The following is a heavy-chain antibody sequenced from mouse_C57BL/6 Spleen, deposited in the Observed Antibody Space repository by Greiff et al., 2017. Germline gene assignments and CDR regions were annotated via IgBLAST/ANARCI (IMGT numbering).Heavy chain of an antibody. J-gene: IGHJ3*01. Sequence: EVHLVESGPGLVKPSQSLSLTCSVTGYSITSGYYWNWIRQFPGNKLEWMGYISYDGSNNYNPSLKNRISITRDTSKNQFFLKLNSVTTEDTATYYCARERDYGWFAYWGQGTLVTVSA. V-gene: IGHV3-6*01. CDR3: ARERDYGWFAY. CDR2: ISYDGSN. D-gene: IGHD1-1*01. CDR1: GYSITSGYY.